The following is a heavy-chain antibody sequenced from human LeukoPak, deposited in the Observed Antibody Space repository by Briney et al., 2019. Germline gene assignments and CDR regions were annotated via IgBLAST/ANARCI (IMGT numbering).Heavy chain of an antibody. J-gene: IGHJ4*02. CDR1: GFTFSSYD. Sequence: GGSLRLSCAASGFTFSSYDMNWVRQAPGKGLEWVSYISSSGSTIYYADSVKGRFTISRDNAKNSLYLQMNSLRAEDTAVYYCAGIDYYDSSGYYYVEDYWGQGTLVTVSS. CDR2: ISSSGSTI. D-gene: IGHD3-22*01. V-gene: IGHV3-48*03. CDR3: AGIDYYDSSGYYYVEDY.